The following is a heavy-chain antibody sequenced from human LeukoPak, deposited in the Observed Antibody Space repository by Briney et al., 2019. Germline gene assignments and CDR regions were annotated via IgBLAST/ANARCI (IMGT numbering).Heavy chain of an antibody. V-gene: IGHV3-23*01. CDR1: GFPFNTYA. J-gene: IGHJ5*02. Sequence: PGGPLRLSCAASGFPFNTYALTWVRQAPGKGLEWVSTISSSGGSTYYADSVKGRFTISRDNPKNTMDLQMNSLRADDTAVYYCARRNSPAAGRWFDPWGQGTLVTVSS. D-gene: IGHD1/OR15-1a*01. CDR3: ARRNSPAAGRWFDP. CDR2: ISSSGGST.